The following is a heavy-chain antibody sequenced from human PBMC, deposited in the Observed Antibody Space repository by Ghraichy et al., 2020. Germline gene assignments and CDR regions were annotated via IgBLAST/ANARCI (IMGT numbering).Heavy chain of an antibody. CDR3: AKFVLDGPSSTWEYYYYYYGMDV. CDR2: ISGSGGIT. D-gene: IGHD6-13*01. Sequence: GGSLRLSCAASGFTFSSYAMGWVRQAPGKGLQWVSAISGSGGITYYADSVKGRFTISRDNSKNTLYLQMISLRAEDTAVYYCAKFVLDGPSSTWEYYYYYYGMDVWGQGTTVTVSS. J-gene: IGHJ6*02. CDR1: GFTFSSYA. V-gene: IGHV3-23*01.